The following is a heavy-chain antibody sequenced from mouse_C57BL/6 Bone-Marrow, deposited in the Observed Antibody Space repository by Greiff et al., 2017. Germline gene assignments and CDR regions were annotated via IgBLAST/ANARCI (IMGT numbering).Heavy chain of an antibody. D-gene: IGHD1-1*01. CDR2: INPSSGYT. J-gene: IGHJ2*01. CDR1: GYTFTSYT. CDR3: ARRGSSCRRAYYFDY. Sequence: QVQLKESGAELARPGASVKMSCKASGYTFTSYTMHWVKQRPGQGLEWIGYINPSSGYTKYNQKFKDKATLTADKSSSTAYMQLSSLTSEDSAVYYCARRGSSCRRAYYFDYWGQGTTLTVSS. V-gene: IGHV1-4*01.